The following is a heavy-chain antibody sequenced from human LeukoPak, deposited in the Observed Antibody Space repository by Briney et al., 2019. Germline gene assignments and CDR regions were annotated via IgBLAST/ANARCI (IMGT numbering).Heavy chain of an antibody. CDR1: GGSISSGGYY. CDR3: ARDLAHGGNLDY. V-gene: IGHV4-39*07. D-gene: IGHD4-23*01. J-gene: IGHJ4*02. CDR2: IYYSGST. Sequence: SQTLSLTCTVSGGSISSGGYYWSWIRQPPGKGLEWIGSIYYSGSTYYNPSLKSRVTISVDTSKNQFSLKLSSVTAADTAVYYCARDLAHGGNLDYWGQGTLVTVSS.